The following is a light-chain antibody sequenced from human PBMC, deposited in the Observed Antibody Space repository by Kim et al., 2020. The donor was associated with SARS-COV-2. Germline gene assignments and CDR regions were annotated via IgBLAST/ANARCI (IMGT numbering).Light chain of an antibody. CDR3: GTWDSRLNVGV. CDR1: DSNIGKNL. J-gene: IGLJ1*01. Sequence: GQRVNISCFGNDSNIGKNLVAWYQQVPGAVPRLIIYENERLTFEFPDRFSGSKSGTSATLAITGLQTGDEADYYCGTWDSRLNVGVFGSGTKVTVL. V-gene: IGLV1-51*01. CDR2: ENE.